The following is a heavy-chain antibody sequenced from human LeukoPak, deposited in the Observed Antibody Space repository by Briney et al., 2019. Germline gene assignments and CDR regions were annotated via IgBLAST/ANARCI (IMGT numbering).Heavy chain of an antibody. Sequence: PGGSLRLSCAASGFTFSSYAMHWVRQAPGKGLEWVAVISYDGSNKYYADSVKGRFTISRGNSKNTLYLQMNSLRAEDTAVYYCAGYCSGGSCYYYYGMDVWGQGTTVTVSS. CDR2: ISYDGSNK. V-gene: IGHV3-30-3*01. CDR1: GFTFSSYA. CDR3: AGYCSGGSCYYYYGMDV. J-gene: IGHJ6*02. D-gene: IGHD2-15*01.